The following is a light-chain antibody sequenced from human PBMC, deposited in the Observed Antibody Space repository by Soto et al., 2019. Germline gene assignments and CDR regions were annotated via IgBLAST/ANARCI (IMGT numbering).Light chain of an antibody. CDR1: QNIFSNY. J-gene: IGKJ1*01. Sequence: EIVLTQSPDTVSVSPGERVTLSCRASQNIFSNYLAWYQQKPGQAPRLLIYGASTRATGIADRISGGGSGTDFTLTISRLEPEDVAVYHCQQYGRSWTFGQGTKVDIK. CDR3: QQYGRSWT. CDR2: GAS. V-gene: IGKV3-20*01.